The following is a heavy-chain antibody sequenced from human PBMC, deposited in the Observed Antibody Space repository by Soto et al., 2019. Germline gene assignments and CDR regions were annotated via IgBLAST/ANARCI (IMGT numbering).Heavy chain of an antibody. V-gene: IGHV3-64D*08. CDR3: VKEGIEYSSSQPLDY. Sequence: GGSLRLSCSASGFTFSSYAMHWVRQAPGKGLEYVSAISSNGGSTYYADSVKGRFTISRDNSKNTLYLQMSSLRAEDTAVYYCVKEGIEYSSSQPLDYWGQGTLVTVSS. CDR2: ISSNGGST. J-gene: IGHJ4*02. D-gene: IGHD6-6*01. CDR1: GFTFSSYA.